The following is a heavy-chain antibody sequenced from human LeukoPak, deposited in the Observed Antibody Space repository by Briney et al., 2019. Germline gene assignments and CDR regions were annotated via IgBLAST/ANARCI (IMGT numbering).Heavy chain of an antibody. CDR1: GGSISTIFYS. CDR2: FYSGGKT. Sequence: SETLSLTCTVSGGSISTIFYSWGWIRQPPAKGLEWIVNFYSGGKTHYNPSLKSRVTMSANTAKNQFSLKLSSVTAADTAVYYCARSRQVAKNYYFYYYMDVWGKGTTVTVSS. J-gene: IGHJ6*03. CDR3: ARSRQVAKNYYFYYYMDV. V-gene: IGHV4-39*01. D-gene: IGHD1-1*01.